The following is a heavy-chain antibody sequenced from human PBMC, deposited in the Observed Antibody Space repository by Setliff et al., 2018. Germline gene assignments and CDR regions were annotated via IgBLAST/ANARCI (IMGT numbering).Heavy chain of an antibody. CDR3: ARSSDSGYYHQRDAFDI. Sequence: ASVKVSCKASGYTFNSYGINWLRQAPGQGLEWLGWISPYNGNTKYAQTVQDRITMATDTSTRTSYMELSSLRSGDTAVYFCARSSDSGYYHQRDAFDIWGQGTRCTVSS. CDR2: ISPYNGNT. V-gene: IGHV1-18*01. J-gene: IGHJ3*02. CDR1: GYTFNSYG. D-gene: IGHD3-22*01.